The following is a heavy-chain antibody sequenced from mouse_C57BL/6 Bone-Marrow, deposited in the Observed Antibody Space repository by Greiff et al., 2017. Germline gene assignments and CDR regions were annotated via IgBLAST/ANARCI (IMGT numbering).Heavy chain of an antibody. V-gene: IGHV1-54*01. D-gene: IGHD2-4*01. Sequence: QVQLQQSGAELVRPGTSVTVSCKASGYAFTNYLIEWVKQRPGQGLEWIGVINPGSGGTHYNEKFKGKATLTADKSSSTAYMQLSSLTSEDSAVYFCARVIRGYFDVWGTGTTVTVSS. J-gene: IGHJ1*03. CDR1: GYAFTNYL. CDR3: ARVIRGYFDV. CDR2: INPGSGGT.